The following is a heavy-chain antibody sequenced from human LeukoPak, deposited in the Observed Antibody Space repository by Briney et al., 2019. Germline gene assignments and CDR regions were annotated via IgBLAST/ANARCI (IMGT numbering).Heavy chain of an antibody. CDR2: IDTSGRT. J-gene: IGHJ4*02. Sequence: PSETLSLTCSVSGGSISRSSNYWRWIRQPTGTGLEWIGRIDTSGRTNYDFSLRSRVAISVDTSKNQFSLKLSSVTAADTAVYYCAREFFVRGVPQYYFDYWGQGTLVTVSS. D-gene: IGHD3-10*02. CDR3: AREFFVRGVPQYYFDY. CDR1: GGSISRSSNY. V-gene: IGHV4-61*02.